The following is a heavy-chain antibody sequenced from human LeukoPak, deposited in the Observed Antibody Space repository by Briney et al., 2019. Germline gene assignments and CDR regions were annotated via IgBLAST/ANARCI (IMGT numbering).Heavy chain of an antibody. CDR2: INHSGST. V-gene: IGHV4-34*01. CDR1: GGSFSDYY. J-gene: IGHJ4*02. D-gene: IGHD3-10*01. Sequence: PSETLSLTCAVYGGSFSDYYWSWIRQPPGKGLEWIGEINHSGSTSYNPSLKSRVTISVDTSKNQSSLKLSSVTAADTAVYYCASDYYYGSGSQDYWGQGTLVTVSS. CDR3: ASDYYYGSGSQDY.